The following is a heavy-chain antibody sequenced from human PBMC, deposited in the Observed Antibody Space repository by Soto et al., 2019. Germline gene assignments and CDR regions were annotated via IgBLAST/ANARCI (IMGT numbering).Heavy chain of an antibody. CDR1: GYTFTGYY. J-gene: IGHJ4*02. CDR3: ARDEIFGHEPGGHPRPH. D-gene: IGHD2-15*01. Sequence: GASVKVSCKASGYTFTGYYMHWVRQAPGQGLEWMGWINPNSGGATYAQKFQGRVTFTRDTSITTAYMEMTRLRSDDTAVYYCARDEIFGHEPGGHPRPHWGQGTRVTVSP. CDR2: INPNSGGA. V-gene: IGHV1-2*02.